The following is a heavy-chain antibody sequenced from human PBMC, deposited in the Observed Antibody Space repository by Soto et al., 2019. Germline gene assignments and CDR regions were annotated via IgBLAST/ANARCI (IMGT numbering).Heavy chain of an antibody. D-gene: IGHD3-10*01. J-gene: IGHJ6*02. CDR2: IIPIFGTA. Sequence: QVQLVQSGAEVKKPGSSVKVSCKASGGTFSSYAISWVRQAPGQGLEWMGGIIPIFGTANYAQKFQGRVTITADKSTSTAYMELSSLRSEDTAVYYCASWGNSGSGSYYYYYYGMDVWGQGTTVTVSS. CDR3: ASWGNSGSGSYYYYYYGMDV. V-gene: IGHV1-69*06. CDR1: GGTFSSYA.